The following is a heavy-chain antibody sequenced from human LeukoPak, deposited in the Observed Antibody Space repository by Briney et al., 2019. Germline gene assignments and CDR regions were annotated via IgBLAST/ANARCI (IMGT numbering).Heavy chain of an antibody. CDR1: GFTFSSYW. CDR2: INSGGSST. D-gene: IGHD5-18*01. J-gene: IGHJ4*02. V-gene: IGHV3-74*01. CDR3: AKRGYSYGYLFDY. Sequence: AGGSLRLSCAASGFTFSSYWMHWVRQVPGKGLVWVSRINSGGSSTLYADSVKGRFTISRDNAKNTLYLQMSSLRAEDTAVYYCAKRGYSYGYLFDYWGQGTLVTVSS.